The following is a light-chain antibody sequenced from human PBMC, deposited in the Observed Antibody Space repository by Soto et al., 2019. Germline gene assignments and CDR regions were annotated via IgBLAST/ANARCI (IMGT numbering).Light chain of an antibody. CDR3: QQYNNWPPLT. CDR1: QSVSSN. Sequence: EIVMTQSPATLSVSPGERATLSCSASQSVSSNLSWYQQKPGQAPRLLIYGASTRATGIPARFSGSGSGTEFTLTISILQSEDFAVYYCQQYNNWPPLTFGGGTKVEIK. J-gene: IGKJ4*01. V-gene: IGKV3-15*01. CDR2: GAS.